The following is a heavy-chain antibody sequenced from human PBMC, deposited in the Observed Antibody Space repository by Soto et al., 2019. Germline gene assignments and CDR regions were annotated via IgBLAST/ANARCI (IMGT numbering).Heavy chain of an antibody. Sequence: QVQLVQSGAEVKQPGASVKVSCKASGYTFTGYYIHWVRQAPGQGFEWVGWINPNTGGTNYAQKFQGWVTMTRDTSIYTAYMELSRLKSDDTAAYYCARGGSQRHYYQAMDVWGQGTTVTVSS. CDR3: ARGGSQRHYYQAMDV. V-gene: IGHV1-2*04. CDR2: INPNTGGT. D-gene: IGHD1-1*01. J-gene: IGHJ6*02. CDR1: GYTFTGYY.